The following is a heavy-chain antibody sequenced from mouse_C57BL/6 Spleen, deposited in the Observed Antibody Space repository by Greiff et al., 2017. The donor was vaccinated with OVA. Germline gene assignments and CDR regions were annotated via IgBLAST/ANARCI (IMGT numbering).Heavy chain of an antibody. Sequence: VQLQQSGPELVKPGASVKISCKASGYTFTDYYMNWVKQSHGKSLEWIGDINPNNGGTSYNQKFKGKATLTVDKSSSTAYMELRSLTSEDSAVYYCARGDFSHYYGSSYVGFAYWGQGTLVTVSA. D-gene: IGHD1-1*01. CDR3: ARGDFSHYYGSSYVGFAY. J-gene: IGHJ3*01. V-gene: IGHV1-26*01. CDR2: INPNNGGT. CDR1: GYTFTDYY.